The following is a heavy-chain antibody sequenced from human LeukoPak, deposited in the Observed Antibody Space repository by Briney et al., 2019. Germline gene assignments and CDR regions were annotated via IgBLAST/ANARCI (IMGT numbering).Heavy chain of an antibody. CDR1: VYTFTAYY. D-gene: IGHD3-3*01. CDR2: INPNNGDT. Sequence: ASVNVSCKASVYTFTAYYMHWVRQAPGQGLEWMGWINPNNGDTNYAQKFQGRVTMTRDTSISTTYMELSRLRSDDTAVYYCAADLRFLEWSDYWGQGTLVTVSS. J-gene: IGHJ4*02. V-gene: IGHV1-2*02. CDR3: AADLRFLEWSDY.